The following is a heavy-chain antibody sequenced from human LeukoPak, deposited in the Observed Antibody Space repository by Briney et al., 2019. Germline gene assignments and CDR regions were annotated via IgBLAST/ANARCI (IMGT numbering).Heavy chain of an antibody. CDR1: GGSISSGGYS. V-gene: IGHV4-30-2*01. Sequence: SETLSLTCAVSGGSISSGGYSWSWIRQPPGKGLEWIGYIYHSGSTYYNPSLKSRVTISVDKSKNQFSLKLSSVTAADTAVYYCAREGALVGATNVGFDPWGQGTLVTVSS. D-gene: IGHD1-26*01. CDR2: IYHSGST. CDR3: AREGALVGATNVGFDP. J-gene: IGHJ5*02.